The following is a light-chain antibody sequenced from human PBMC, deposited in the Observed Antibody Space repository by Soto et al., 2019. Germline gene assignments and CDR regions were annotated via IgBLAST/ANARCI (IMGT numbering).Light chain of an antibody. CDR2: HAF. CDR1: QSVGTY. J-gene: IGKJ1*01. CDR3: QHHSDWFSWS. Sequence: ETVLTQSPATVSLSPGERATLSGMASQSVGTYSAWYRQRPGQSPRILSYHAFNRPPGIPARFSGSGSGTDFTLTISSLEPEDFAVYYCQHHSDWFSWSFGQGTKVDIK. V-gene: IGKV3-11*01.